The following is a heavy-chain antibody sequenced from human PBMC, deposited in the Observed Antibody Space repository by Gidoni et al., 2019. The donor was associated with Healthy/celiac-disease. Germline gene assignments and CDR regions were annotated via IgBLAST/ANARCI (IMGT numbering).Heavy chain of an antibody. Sequence: QVQLQQWGAGLLKPSETLSLTCAVYGGSFSGYYWSWIRQPPGKGLEWIGEINHSGSTNYNPSLKSRVTISVDTSKNQFSLKLSSVTAADTAVYYCARGRVSRITMIVVAYYFDYWGQGTLVTVSS. D-gene: IGHD3-22*01. J-gene: IGHJ4*02. CDR1: GGSFSGYY. V-gene: IGHV4-34*01. CDR3: ARGRVSRITMIVVAYYFDY. CDR2: INHSGST.